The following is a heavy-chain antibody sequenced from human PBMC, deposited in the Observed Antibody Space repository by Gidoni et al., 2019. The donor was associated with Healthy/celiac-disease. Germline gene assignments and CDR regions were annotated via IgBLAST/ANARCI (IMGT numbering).Heavy chain of an antibody. J-gene: IGHJ3*02. CDR3: ASTYYYDSSGSHDAFDI. CDR1: GGSISSSSYY. Sequence: QLQLQESGPGLVKPSETLSLTCTVSGGSISSSSYYWGWIRQPPGKGLEWIGSIYYSGSTYYNPSLKSRVTISVDTSKNQFSLKLSSVTAADTAVYYCASTYYYDSSGSHDAFDIWGQGTMVTVSS. D-gene: IGHD3-22*01. CDR2: IYYSGST. V-gene: IGHV4-39*01.